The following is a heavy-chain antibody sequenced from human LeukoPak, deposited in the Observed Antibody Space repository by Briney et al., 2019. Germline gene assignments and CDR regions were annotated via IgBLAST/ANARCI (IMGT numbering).Heavy chain of an antibody. J-gene: IGHJ5*02. Sequence: SETLSLTCAVYGGSFSGYYWSWIRQPPGKGLEWIGEINHSGSTNYNPSLKSRVTISVDTSKNQFSLKLSSVTAADTAVYYCARGGTRAARPVRGWFDPWGQRTLVTVSS. D-gene: IGHD6-6*01. V-gene: IGHV4-34*01. CDR1: GGSFSGYY. CDR2: INHSGST. CDR3: ARGGTRAARPVRGWFDP.